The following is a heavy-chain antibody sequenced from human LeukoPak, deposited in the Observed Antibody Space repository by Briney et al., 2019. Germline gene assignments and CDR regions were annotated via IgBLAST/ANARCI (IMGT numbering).Heavy chain of an antibody. V-gene: IGHV4-39*01. CDR2: IYYSGST. J-gene: IGHJ4*02. CDR3: ARQGYGDSSSWFYFDY. Sequence: PSETLSLTCTVSGGSISSSNYYWGWIRQPPGKGLERIGSIYYSGSTYYNPSLKSRVTISVDTSKNQFYLKLSSVTAADTAVYYCARQGYGDSSSWFYFDYWGQGTLVTVSS. CDR1: GGSISSSNYY. D-gene: IGHD6-13*01.